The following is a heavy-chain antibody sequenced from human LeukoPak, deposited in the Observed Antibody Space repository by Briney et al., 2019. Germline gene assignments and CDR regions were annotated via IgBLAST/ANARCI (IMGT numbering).Heavy chain of an antibody. CDR3: AISTLFSAAMNFDY. CDR2: ISAYNGNT. Sequence: ASVKVSCEASGYTFTSYGISWVRQAPGQGLEWMGWISAYNGNTNYAQKLQGRVTMTTDTSTSTAYMELRSLRSDDTAVYYCAISTLFSAAMNFDYWGQGTLVTVSS. V-gene: IGHV1-18*04. CDR1: GYTFTSYG. D-gene: IGHD2-2*01. J-gene: IGHJ4*02.